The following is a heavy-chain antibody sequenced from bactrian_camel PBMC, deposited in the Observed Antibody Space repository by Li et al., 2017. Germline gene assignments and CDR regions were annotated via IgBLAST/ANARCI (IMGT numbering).Heavy chain of an antibody. CDR1: GDIFKSHC. CDR3: AAAAEPHYSVIVPMKEGECGDFEI. CDR2: FADRDGSI. Sequence: HVQLVESGGGSEQAGGSLRLSCAASGDIFKSHCVGWFRQAPGKEREGVATFAAEFADRDGSISYADSVKGRFTISQDNAKNTVYLQMNSLKPEDTAMYYCAAAAEPHYSVIVPMKEGECGDFEIWGQGTQVTVS. D-gene: IGHD4*01. J-gene: IGHJ4*01. V-gene: IGHV3-3*01.